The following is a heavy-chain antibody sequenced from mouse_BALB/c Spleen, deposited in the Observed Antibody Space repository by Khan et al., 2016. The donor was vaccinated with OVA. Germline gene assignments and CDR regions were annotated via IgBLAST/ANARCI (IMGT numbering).Heavy chain of an antibody. Sequence: EVQLQQSGAELVKPGASVKLSCTASGFNIKDTYMHWVKQRPEQGLEWIGRIDPANGTTKYDPKFKGKATMTAATSSNTAYLELSSLTSEDTAVYYFGRINAWGQGTTLTVAS. CDR1: GFNIKDTY. V-gene: IGHV14-3*02. CDR3: GRINA. J-gene: IGHJ2*01. CDR2: IDPANGTT.